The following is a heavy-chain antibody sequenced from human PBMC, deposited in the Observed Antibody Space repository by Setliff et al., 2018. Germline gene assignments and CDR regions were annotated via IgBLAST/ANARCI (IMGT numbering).Heavy chain of an antibody. J-gene: IGHJ4*02. CDR2: IYTSWST. V-gene: IGHV4-61*09. Sequence: KPSETLSLTCTVSGGSISNTYYYWSWIRQPAGQGLEWIGQIYTSWSTNYNPSLKSRVTISVDTAKNQFSLKLRAVTAADTAVYYCARTGTSRYFDYWGRGTLVTVSS. CDR3: ARTGTSRYFDY. CDR1: GGSISNTYYY. D-gene: IGHD1-1*01.